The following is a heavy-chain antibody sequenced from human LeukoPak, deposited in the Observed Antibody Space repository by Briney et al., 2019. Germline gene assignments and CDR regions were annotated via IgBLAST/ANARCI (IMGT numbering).Heavy chain of an antibody. Sequence: PGGPLRLSCSASGFTFTSYAMHWVRQAPGKGLEYVSTISSNGGSTYHADSGKGRFTISRDNSKNTLYLQMSSLRVEDTAVYYCVKSIVGATTGRRAFDIWGQGTMVTVSS. CDR1: GFTFTSYA. V-gene: IGHV3-64D*06. J-gene: IGHJ3*02. D-gene: IGHD1-26*01. CDR2: ISSNGGST. CDR3: VKSIVGATTGRRAFDI.